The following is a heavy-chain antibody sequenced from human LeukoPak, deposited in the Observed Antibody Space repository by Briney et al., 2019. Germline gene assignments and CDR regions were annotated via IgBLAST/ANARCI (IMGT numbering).Heavy chain of an antibody. Sequence: AGGSLRLSCVASGFTFSSYTMSWVHQGPGKGLEWVSAISPDSGSTYYADSVKGRFTISRDNSKNTLYLQMNSLRAEDTAVYYCDPHDSASQFWGQGTLVTVSS. V-gene: IGHV3-23*01. CDR1: GFTFSSYT. CDR2: ISPDSGST. CDR3: DPHDSASQF. D-gene: IGHD6-6*01. J-gene: IGHJ4*02.